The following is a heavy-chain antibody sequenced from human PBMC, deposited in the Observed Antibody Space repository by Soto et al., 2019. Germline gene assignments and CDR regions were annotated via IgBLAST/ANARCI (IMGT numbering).Heavy chain of an antibody. Sequence: EERLSESGGGLIQPGGSLRLSCAASGFSFSHYALSWVRQAPGKGLEWVSESSSDGGSTSYPDSVRGRFIISRDRSKGTLYWQMNSVRLEDTAGYFCARGRTLSSIPQRYFDIWGRGTLVTVSS. J-gene: IGHJ2*01. CDR2: SSSDGGST. CDR3: ARGRTLSSIPQRYFDI. CDR1: GFSFSHYA. D-gene: IGHD2-2*02. V-gene: IGHV3-23*01.